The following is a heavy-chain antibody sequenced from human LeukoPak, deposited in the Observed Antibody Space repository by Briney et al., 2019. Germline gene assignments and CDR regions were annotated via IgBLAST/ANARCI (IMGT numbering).Heavy chain of an antibody. Sequence: GGSLRLSCAAPGFTFSSYAMSWVRQAPGKGLEWVSAISGSGGSTYYADSVKGRFTISRDNSKNTLYLQMNSLRAEDTAVYYCARDRPAIVGATLDYWGQGTLVTVSS. CDR1: GFTFSSYA. V-gene: IGHV3-23*01. CDR2: ISGSGGST. J-gene: IGHJ4*02. CDR3: ARDRPAIVGATLDY. D-gene: IGHD1-26*01.